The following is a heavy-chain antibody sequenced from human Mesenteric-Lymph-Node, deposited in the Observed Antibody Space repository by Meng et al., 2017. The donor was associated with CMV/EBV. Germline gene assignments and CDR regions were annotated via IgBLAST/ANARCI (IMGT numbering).Heavy chain of an antibody. CDR1: GFTFSSYS. Sequence: GESLKISCAASGFTFSSYSMNWVRQAPGKGLEWVSSISSSSSYIYYADSVKGRFTISRDNSKNTLYLQMNSLRAEDTAVYYCAKDRRWLLSPSYSYFDYWGQGTLVTVSS. V-gene: IGHV3-21*01. CDR3: AKDRRWLLSPSYSYFDY. D-gene: IGHD3-3*01. CDR2: ISSSSSYI. J-gene: IGHJ4*02.